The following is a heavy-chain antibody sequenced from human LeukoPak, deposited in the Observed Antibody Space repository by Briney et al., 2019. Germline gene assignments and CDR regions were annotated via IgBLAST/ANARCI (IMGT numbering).Heavy chain of an antibody. D-gene: IGHD1-26*01. CDR3: ARATSLQFMGAYDN. Sequence: GGSLRLSCAASGFTFTSYWMYWVRQVPGKGLVCVSRINSDGSSTTYADSVKGRFTISRDNAKNTLYLQMNSLRAEDTAVYYCARATSLQFMGAYDNWGQGTLVTVSS. CDR1: GFTFTSYW. V-gene: IGHV3-74*01. CDR2: INSDGSST. J-gene: IGHJ4*02.